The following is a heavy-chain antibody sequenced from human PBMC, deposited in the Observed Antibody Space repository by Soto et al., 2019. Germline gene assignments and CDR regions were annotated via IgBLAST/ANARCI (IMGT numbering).Heavy chain of an antibody. CDR1: GYTFTSYY. CDR3: ASKGRAVRHEDYYYGMDV. CDR2: INPSGGST. Sequence: ASVKVSCKASGYTFTSYYMHWVRQAPGQGLEWMGIINPSGGSTSYAQKFQGRVTMTRDTSTSTVYMELSSLRSEDTAVYYCASKGRAVRHEDYYYGMDVWGQGTTVTVLL. V-gene: IGHV1-46*01. J-gene: IGHJ6*02.